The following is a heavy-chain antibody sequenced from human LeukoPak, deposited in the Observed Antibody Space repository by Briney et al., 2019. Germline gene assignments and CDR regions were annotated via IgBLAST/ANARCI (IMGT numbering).Heavy chain of an antibody. CDR3: SVGWNFDY. Sequence: SETLSLTCAVYGGSFSGYYWSWIRQPPGKGLEWIGEINHSGSTNYNPSLKSRVTMSLDPSKKQFSLKLTSVTAADTAVYYCSVGWNFDYWGQGTLVTVSS. CDR1: GGSFSGYY. CDR2: INHSGST. V-gene: IGHV4-34*03. J-gene: IGHJ4*02. D-gene: IGHD2-15*01.